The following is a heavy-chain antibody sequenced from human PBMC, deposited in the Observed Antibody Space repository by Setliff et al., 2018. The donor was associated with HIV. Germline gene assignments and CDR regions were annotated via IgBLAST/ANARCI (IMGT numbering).Heavy chain of an antibody. D-gene: IGHD5-18*01. CDR1: GYTFTGYY. V-gene: IGHV1-2*02. CDR2: INPNSGGT. Sequence: ASVKVSCKASGYTFTGYYIHWVRQAPGQGLEWMGWINPNSGGTNYAQKFQGRVAMTRDTSISTAYMELSRLRSDDASVYYCAKDYSKSSGVSWAYYDDYMDVWGKGTTVTVSS. J-gene: IGHJ6*03. CDR3: AKDYSKSSGVSWAYYDDYMDV.